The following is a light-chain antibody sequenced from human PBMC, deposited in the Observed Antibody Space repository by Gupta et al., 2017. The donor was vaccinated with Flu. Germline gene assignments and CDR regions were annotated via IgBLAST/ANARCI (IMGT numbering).Light chain of an antibody. CDR3: EIWQSSAVV. CDR1: SGINVGASK. V-gene: IGLV5-45*01. Sequence: CTLRSGINVGASKIYWYQQKPGRPHQYPMTLISDADKQQGSGVPSRFSGYKDASATAATTLISGLQAEDDYYYYCEIWQSSAVVFGGGTKLTVL. CDR2: LISDADK. J-gene: IGLJ2*01.